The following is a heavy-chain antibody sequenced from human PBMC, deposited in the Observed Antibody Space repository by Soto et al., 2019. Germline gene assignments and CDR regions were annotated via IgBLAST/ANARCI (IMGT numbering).Heavy chain of an antibody. CDR3: ARDLNDFWSGYYEPDAFDI. J-gene: IGHJ3*02. V-gene: IGHV3-7*01. CDR2: IKQDGSEK. D-gene: IGHD3-3*01. CDR1: GFTFSSYW. Sequence: EVQLVESGGGLVQPGGSLRLSCGASGFTFSSYWMSWVRQAPGKGLEWVANIKQDGSEKYYVDSVKGRFTISRDNAKNSLYLQMNSLRAEDTAVYYCARDLNDFWSGYYEPDAFDIWGQGTMVTVSS.